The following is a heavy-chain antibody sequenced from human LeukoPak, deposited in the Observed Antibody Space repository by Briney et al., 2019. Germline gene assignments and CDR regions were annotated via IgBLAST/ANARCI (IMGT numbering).Heavy chain of an antibody. D-gene: IGHD4-17*01. CDR1: GGTFSSYA. V-gene: IGHV1-69*13. CDR2: IIPIFGTA. CDR3: ARDPQTTVTTSYFDY. Sequence: ATVKVSCKASGGTFSSYAISWVRQAPGQGLEWMGGIIPIFGTANYAQKFQGRVTITADESTSAAYMELSSLRSEDTAVYYCARDPQTTVTTSYFDYWGQGTLVTVSS. J-gene: IGHJ4*02.